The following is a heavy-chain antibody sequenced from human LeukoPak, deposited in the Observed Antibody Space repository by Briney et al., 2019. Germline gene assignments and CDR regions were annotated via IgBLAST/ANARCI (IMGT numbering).Heavy chain of an antibody. V-gene: IGHV3-33*01. CDR3: ARDYYDSSGYPNWFDP. Sequence: GRSLRLSCAASGFTFSSYGMHWVRQAPGKGLEWVAVIWYDGSNKYYADSVKGRFTISRDNSKNTLYLQMTSLRAEDTAVYYCARDYYDSSGYPNWFDPWGQGTLVTVSS. CDR1: GFTFSSYG. D-gene: IGHD3-22*01. CDR2: IWYDGSNK. J-gene: IGHJ5*02.